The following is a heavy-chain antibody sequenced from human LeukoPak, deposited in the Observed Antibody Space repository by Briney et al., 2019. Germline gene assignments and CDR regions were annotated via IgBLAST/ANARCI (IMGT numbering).Heavy chain of an antibody. J-gene: IGHJ6*03. CDR2: IIPIFGTA. Sequence: GASVKVSCKASGGTFSSYAISWVRQAPGQGLEWMGRIIPIFGTANYAQKFQGRVTITTDESTSTAYMELSSLRSDDTAVYYCARGGDYYDILTGYSYYYYYMDVWGKGTTVTVSS. CDR3: ARGGDYYDILTGYSYYYYYMDV. V-gene: IGHV1-69*05. CDR1: GGTFSSYA. D-gene: IGHD3-9*01.